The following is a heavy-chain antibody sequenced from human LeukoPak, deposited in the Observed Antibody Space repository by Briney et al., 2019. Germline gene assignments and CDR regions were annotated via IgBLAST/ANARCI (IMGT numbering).Heavy chain of an antibody. V-gene: IGHV1-8*01. CDR3: ARGARAFSSSWYVDAFDI. CDR1: GYTFTSYD. Sequence: ASVKVSCKASGYTFTSYDINWVRQATGQGLEWMGWMNPNSGNTGYAQKFQGRVTMTRKTSISTAYMELSSLRSEDTAVYYCARGARAFSSSWYVDAFDIWGQGTMVTVSS. J-gene: IGHJ3*02. CDR2: MNPNSGNT. D-gene: IGHD6-13*01.